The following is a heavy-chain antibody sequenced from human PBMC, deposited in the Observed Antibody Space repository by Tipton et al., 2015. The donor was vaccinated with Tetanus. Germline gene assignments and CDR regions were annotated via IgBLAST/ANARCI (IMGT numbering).Heavy chain of an antibody. J-gene: IGHJ4*02. CDR2: ILYGKST. D-gene: IGHD3-3*01. V-gene: IGHV4-61*01. CDR1: GGSVSSGSYY. CDR3: ARIHDFWSGYFDF. Sequence: TLSLTCTVSGGSVSSGSYYWSWVRQPPGKGLEYIEHILYGKSTHYNPSLKSRLTMSGDPAKNQFSLRLSSVTAADTAVYHCARIHDFWSGYFDFWGQGTLVTVSP.